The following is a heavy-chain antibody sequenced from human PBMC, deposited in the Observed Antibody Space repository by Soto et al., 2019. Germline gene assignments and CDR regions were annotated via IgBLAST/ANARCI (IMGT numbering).Heavy chain of an antibody. CDR2: IIPILGIT. CDR3: ARRRYCGADCYSKFYYGMDV. D-gene: IGHD2-21*02. Sequence: QVQLVQSGAEVRKPGSSVKVSCKASGSTFSSYTVNWVRQAPGQGLEWIGRIIPILGITNYARRFQGRVPITADRSTNTAYMALTSLTSEDTAVYYCARRRYCGADCYSKFYYGMDVWGQGTTVTVSS. J-gene: IGHJ6*02. V-gene: IGHV1-69*02. CDR1: GSTFSSYT.